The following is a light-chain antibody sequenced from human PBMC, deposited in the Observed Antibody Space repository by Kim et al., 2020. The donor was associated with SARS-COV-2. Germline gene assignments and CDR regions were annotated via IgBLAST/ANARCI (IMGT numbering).Light chain of an antibody. Sequence: GQSINVSCAGTSSDIGSYKLVSWYQQHPGKAPKLMIYDVTRRPSGVSHRFSGSKSGSTASLTISGLQPEDEADYFCSSYANSSTYVFGSGTKVTVL. V-gene: IGLV2-23*02. CDR3: SSYANSSTYV. CDR2: DVT. CDR1: SSDIGSYKL. J-gene: IGLJ1*01.